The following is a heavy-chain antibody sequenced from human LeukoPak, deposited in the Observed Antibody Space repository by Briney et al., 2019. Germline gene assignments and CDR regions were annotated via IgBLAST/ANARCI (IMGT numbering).Heavy chain of an antibody. CDR3: ARDVFFRAHNWFDP. CDR1: GASISSHY. V-gene: IGHV4-4*07. Sequence: PSETLSLTCTVSGASISSHYWNWVRQPAGKGLEWIGRIYNTGSANYNPSLKSRVTMSLGTSRNQISLKLTSVTAADTAVYYCARDVFFRAHNWFDPWGQGTLVTVSS. D-gene: IGHD2/OR15-2a*01. J-gene: IGHJ5*02. CDR2: IYNTGSA.